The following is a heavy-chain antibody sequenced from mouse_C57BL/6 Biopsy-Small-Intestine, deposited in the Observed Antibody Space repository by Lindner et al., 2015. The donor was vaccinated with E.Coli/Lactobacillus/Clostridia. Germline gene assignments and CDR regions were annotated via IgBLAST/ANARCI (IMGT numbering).Heavy chain of an antibody. CDR3: ARRNSNYDAMDY. CDR1: GYAFSSSW. D-gene: IGHD2-5*01. J-gene: IGHJ4*01. Sequence: VQLQESGPELVKPGASVKISCKASGYAFSSSWMNWVKQRPGKGLEWIGRIYPGDGDTNYNGKFKGKATLTADKSSSTAYMQLSSLTSEGSAVYFCARRNSNYDAMDYWGQGTSVTVSS. CDR2: IYPGDGDT. V-gene: IGHV1-82*01.